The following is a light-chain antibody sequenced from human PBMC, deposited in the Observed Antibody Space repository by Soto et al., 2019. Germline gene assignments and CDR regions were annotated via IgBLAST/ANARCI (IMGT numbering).Light chain of an antibody. J-gene: IGKJ1*01. CDR1: QSISSW. CDR3: QQYNSYWT. CDR2: DAS. Sequence: DIQMTQSPSTLSASVGDRVTITCRASQSISSWLAWYQQKPGKAPKLLIYDASSLESGVPSRFSGSGSGTEFTLTISSLQTDDFETYYCQQYNSYWTFGQGTKVEIK. V-gene: IGKV1-5*01.